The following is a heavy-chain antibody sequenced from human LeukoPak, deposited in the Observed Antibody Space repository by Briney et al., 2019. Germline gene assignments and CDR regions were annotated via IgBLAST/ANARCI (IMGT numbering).Heavy chain of an antibody. CDR2: IYYSGST. D-gene: IGHD5-18*01. CDR3: AARWGHVDTAMGPY. V-gene: IGHV4-61*01. J-gene: IGHJ4*02. CDR1: GDSVSSDTYY. Sequence: PSETLSLTCTVSGDSVSSDTYYWSWLRQPPGKGLEWIGSIYYSGSTDYNPSLKSRLTISVDTSKNQFSLKLSSVTAADTAVYYCAARWGHVDTAMGPYWGQGTLVTVSS.